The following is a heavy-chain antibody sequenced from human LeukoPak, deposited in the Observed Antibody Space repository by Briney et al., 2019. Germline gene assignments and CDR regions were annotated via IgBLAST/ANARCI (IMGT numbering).Heavy chain of an antibody. Sequence: GGSLRLSCATSAFSFNTYGMHWVRQAPGKGLEWVSSISSSSSYIYYADSVKGRFTISRDNAKNSLYLQMNSLRAEDTAVYYCARARRQLDAFDIWGQGTMVTVSS. CDR2: ISSSSSYI. J-gene: IGHJ3*02. CDR1: AFSFNTYG. CDR3: ARARRQLDAFDI. D-gene: IGHD6-13*01. V-gene: IGHV3-21*01.